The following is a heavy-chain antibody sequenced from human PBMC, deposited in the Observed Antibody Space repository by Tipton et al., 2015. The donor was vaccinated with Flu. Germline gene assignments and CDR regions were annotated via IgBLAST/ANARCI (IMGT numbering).Heavy chain of an antibody. Sequence: TLSLTCTVSGDSIGSDYYWGWIRQPPERGLEWIGTVARTGETIYNPSLKSRVTLSIDTSKNQFSLKMRSVAATDVAVYYCARRDYSNYVSDPKSWFDHGGQRPLVAGS. CDR1: GDSIGSDYY. CDR2: VARTGET. J-gene: IGHJ5*02. V-gene: IGHV4-38-2*02. D-gene: IGHD4-11*01. CDR3: ARRDYSNYVSDPKSWFDH.